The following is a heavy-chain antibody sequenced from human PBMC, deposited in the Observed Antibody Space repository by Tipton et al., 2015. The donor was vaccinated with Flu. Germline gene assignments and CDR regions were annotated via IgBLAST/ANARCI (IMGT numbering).Heavy chain of an antibody. J-gene: IGHJ4*02. Sequence: SLRLSCAASGFTFSGYGMHWVRQAPGKGLEWVAFIRHDGSDKYYADSVKGRFTISRDDSKNALYLLINSLRAEDTAVYYYAKDGWDSSGWYPFDYWGQGTLVTVSS. V-gene: IGHV3-30*02. CDR1: GFTFSGYG. CDR3: AKDGWDSSGWYPFDY. CDR2: IRHDGSDK. D-gene: IGHD6-19*01.